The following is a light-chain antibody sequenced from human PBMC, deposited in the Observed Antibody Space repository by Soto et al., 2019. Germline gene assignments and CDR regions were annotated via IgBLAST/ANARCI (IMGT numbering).Light chain of an antibody. J-gene: IGLJ2*01. V-gene: IGLV3-21*02. Sequence: SYVLTQPPSVSVAPGQTATITCGGNNIGSKIVHWYQHNPGQAPVLVVHDDDDRPSGIPERFSGSNSGQTATLTISRVEAGDEDDYYCQVWVGPSERIFGGGTQLTVL. CDR1: NIGSKI. CDR3: QVWVGPSERI. CDR2: DDD.